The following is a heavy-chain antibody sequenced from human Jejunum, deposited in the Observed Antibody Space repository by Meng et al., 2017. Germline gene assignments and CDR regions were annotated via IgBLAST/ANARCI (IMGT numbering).Heavy chain of an antibody. D-gene: IGHD6-13*01. CDR1: GFRFSDHY. J-gene: IGHJ5*02. CDR3: SDFGAAALAP. V-gene: IGHV3-72*01. Sequence: EVQVVESGGVLVQPGGSLRLSCGASGFRFSDHYMDWVRKAPGKGLEWVGQIRNKAASYTTEYAASVKGRFTISRDDSKNTVYLQMNNLKSDDTAVYYCSDFGAAALAPWGQGTLVTVSS. CDR2: IRNKAASYTT.